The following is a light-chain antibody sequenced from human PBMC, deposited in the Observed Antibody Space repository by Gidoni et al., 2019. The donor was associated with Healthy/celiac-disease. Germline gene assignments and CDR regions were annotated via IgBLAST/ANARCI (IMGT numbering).Light chain of an antibody. V-gene: IGKV1-39*01. CDR3: QQSYSTPRT. Sequence: DIQMTQSPSSLSASVGDRVTITCRASQSISSYLNGYQQKPGKAPKLLIYAASSLKSGVPSRISDSGSRTDFTLTISSLQHEDFATYYCQQSYSTPRTFXQXTKLEIK. CDR1: QSISSY. CDR2: AAS. J-gene: IGKJ2*02.